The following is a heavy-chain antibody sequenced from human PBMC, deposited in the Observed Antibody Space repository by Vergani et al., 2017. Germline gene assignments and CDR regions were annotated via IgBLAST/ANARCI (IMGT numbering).Heavy chain of an antibody. J-gene: IGHJ4*02. CDR1: GGTFSSSA. D-gene: IGHD5-24*01. CDR2: IIPIFGTA. Sequence: QVQLVQSGAEVKKPGSSVKVSCKASGGTFSSSATSWVRQAPGQGLEWMGGIIPIFGTANYAQNFQGRVTITADESTSTAYMELSSLRSEDTAVYYCARVRGDGYNGRLDYWGQGTLVTGSS. CDR3: ARVRGDGYNGRLDY. V-gene: IGHV1-69*01.